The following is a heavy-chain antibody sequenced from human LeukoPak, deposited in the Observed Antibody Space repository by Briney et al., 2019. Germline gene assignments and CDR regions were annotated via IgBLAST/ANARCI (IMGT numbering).Heavy chain of an antibody. J-gene: IGHJ6*02. CDR3: ARVTYGSGRHDRYYYGMDV. CDR1: GGSISSGGYY. CDR2: IYYSGST. V-gene: IGHV4-31*03. D-gene: IGHD3-10*01. Sequence: SETLSLTCTVSGGSISSGGYYWSWIRQHPGKGLEWIGYIYYSGSTYYNPSLKGRVTISVDTSKNQFSLKLSSVTAADTAVYYCARVTYGSGRHDRYYYGMDVWGQGATVTVSS.